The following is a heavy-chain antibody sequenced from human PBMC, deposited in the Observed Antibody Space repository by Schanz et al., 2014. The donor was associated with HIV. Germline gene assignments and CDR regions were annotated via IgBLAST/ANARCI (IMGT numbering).Heavy chain of an antibody. CDR2: ISGSGGST. D-gene: IGHD3-10*01. V-gene: IGHV3-23*04. J-gene: IGHJ3*02. CDR1: GSTFTTYY. Sequence: EVHLVESGGGLVQPGGSLRLSCVASGSTFTTYYMSWVRQAPGKGLEWVSVISGSGGSTYYADSVKGRFTISRDNSKNTLYLQMNRLRAEDTAVYYCTRSFNRGSRAFDAFDIWGQGTMVTVSS. CDR3: TRSFNRGSRAFDAFDI.